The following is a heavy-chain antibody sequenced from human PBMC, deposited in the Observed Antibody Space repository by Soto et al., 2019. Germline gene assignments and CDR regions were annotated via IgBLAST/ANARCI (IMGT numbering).Heavy chain of an antibody. V-gene: IGHV4-31*02. CDR3: ARKMRAAGAKKNWFDP. CDR1: GGSISSGGYY. J-gene: IGHJ5*02. Sequence: TLSLTCTVSGGSISSGGYYWSWIRQHPGKGLEWIGYIYYSGSTYYNPSLKSRVTISVDTSKNQFSLKLSSVTAADTAVYYCARKMRAAGAKKNWFDPWGQGTLVTVSS. D-gene: IGHD6-13*01. CDR2: IYYSGST.